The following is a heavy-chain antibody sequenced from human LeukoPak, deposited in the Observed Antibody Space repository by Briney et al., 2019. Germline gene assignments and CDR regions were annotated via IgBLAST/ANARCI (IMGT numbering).Heavy chain of an antibody. J-gene: IGHJ3*02. CDR3: ARELREHGVFDI. CDR2: IYSDGRT. V-gene: IGHV3-53*01. CDR1: GFTVSSNY. D-gene: IGHD1-26*01. Sequence: QAGGSLRLSCAASGFTVSSNYMSWVRQAPGKGLEWVSEIYSDGRTYYGASVKGRFSISRDNSKNTVYLQMNSLRVEDTAVYYCARELREHGVFDIWGQGTMVTVSS.